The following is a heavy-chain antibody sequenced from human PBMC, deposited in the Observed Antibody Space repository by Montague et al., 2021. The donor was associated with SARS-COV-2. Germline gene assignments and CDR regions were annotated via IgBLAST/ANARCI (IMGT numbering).Heavy chain of an antibody. Sequence: SETLSPTCTVSGGSISSYYWSWIRQPPGKGLEWIGYIYYSGRTNXNPSLKSRVTISVDTSKNQFSLKLSSVTAADTAVYYCARVFPRWLQFDPYFDYWGQGTLVTVSS. J-gene: IGHJ4*02. D-gene: IGHD5-24*01. V-gene: IGHV4-59*01. CDR1: GGSISSYY. CDR3: ARVFPRWLQFDPYFDY. CDR2: IYYSGRT.